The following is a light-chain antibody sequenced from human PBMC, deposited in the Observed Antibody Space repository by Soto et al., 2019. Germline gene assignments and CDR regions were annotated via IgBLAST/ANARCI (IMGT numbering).Light chain of an antibody. CDR1: QSINRH. J-gene: IGKJ4*01. V-gene: IGKV3-15*01. CDR2: GAS. CDR3: QHYNNWVGT. Sequence: IVLKQSPATLSLTTGERPTVSCRASQSINRHLAWYRQKPGQAPRLLIYGASTRATGIPARFSGSGSGTEFTLTISSLQSEDFTVYYCQHYNNWVGTFGGGTKVDI.